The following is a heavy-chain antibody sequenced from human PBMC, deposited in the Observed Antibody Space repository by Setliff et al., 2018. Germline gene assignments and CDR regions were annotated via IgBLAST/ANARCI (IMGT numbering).Heavy chain of an antibody. CDR3: ARNDRPWRNYFDY. J-gene: IGHJ4*02. Sequence: SETLSLTCTVSGGSFSGYYWSWIRQPPGKGLEWIGEINHSGSTNYNPSLKSRVTISVDTSKNQFSLKLSSVTAADTAVYYCARNDRPWRNYFDYWGQGTLVTVSS. D-gene: IGHD3-9*01. CDR1: GGSFSGYY. V-gene: IGHV4-34*01. CDR2: INHSGST.